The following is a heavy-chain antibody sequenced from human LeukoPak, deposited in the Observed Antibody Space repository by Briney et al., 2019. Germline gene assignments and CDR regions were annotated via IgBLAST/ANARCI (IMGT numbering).Heavy chain of an antibody. CDR3: AGGWYFFDY. V-gene: IGHV3-30*03. Sequence: GGSLRLSYAASGFSFSSYGMHWVRQAPGKGLEWVAGISDDGSNEYYADSVRGRFTISRDNSKNMLYLQMNSMRAEDTAVYYCAGGWYFFDYCGQGTLVIVSS. CDR2: ISDDGSNE. D-gene: IGHD2-15*01. CDR1: GFSFSSYG. J-gene: IGHJ4*02.